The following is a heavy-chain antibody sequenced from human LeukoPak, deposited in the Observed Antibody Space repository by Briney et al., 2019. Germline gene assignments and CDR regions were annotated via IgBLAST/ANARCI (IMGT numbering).Heavy chain of an antibody. J-gene: IGHJ4*02. CDR1: GYTFTSYA. V-gene: IGHV1-3*01. CDR2: INAGNGNT. Sequence: ASVKVSCKASGYTFTSYAMHWARQAPGQRLEWMGWINAGNGNTKYSQKFQGRVTTTRDTSASTAYMELSSLRSEDTAVYYCARGEQQLVRGYFDYWGQGTLVTVSS. CDR3: ARGEQQLVRGYFDY. D-gene: IGHD6-13*01.